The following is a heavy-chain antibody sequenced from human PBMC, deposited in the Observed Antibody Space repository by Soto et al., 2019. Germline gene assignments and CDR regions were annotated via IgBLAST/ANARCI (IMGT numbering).Heavy chain of an antibody. J-gene: IGHJ6*04. D-gene: IGHD2-21*02. CDR3: AKDLRSHLLFSYYSYVRDV. V-gene: IGHV3-30*18. Sequence: LRLSCAASGFTFSSYGMHWVRQAPGKGLEWVAVISYDGSNKYYADSVKGRFTISRDNSKNTLYLQMNSLRAEDTAVYYCAKDLRSHLLFSYYSYVRDVGAKGP. CDR2: ISYDGSNK. CDR1: GFTFSSYG.